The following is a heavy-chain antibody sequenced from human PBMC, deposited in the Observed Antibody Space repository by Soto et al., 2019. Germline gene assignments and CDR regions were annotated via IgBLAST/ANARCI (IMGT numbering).Heavy chain of an antibody. D-gene: IGHD1-26*01. CDR1: GYTFTSYD. Sequence: QVQLVQSGAEVKKPGASVKVSCKASGYTFTSYDINWVRQATGPGLEWMGWMNPNCGNTGYAQKFQGRVTMTRNTSISTAYMELSSLRSEDTAVYYCAVRIVGATTYFDYWGQGTLVTVSS. CDR2: MNPNCGNT. CDR3: AVRIVGATTYFDY. V-gene: IGHV1-8*01. J-gene: IGHJ4*02.